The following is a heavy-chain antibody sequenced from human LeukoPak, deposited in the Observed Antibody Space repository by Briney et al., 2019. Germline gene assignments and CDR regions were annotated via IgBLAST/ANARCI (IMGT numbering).Heavy chain of an antibody. V-gene: IGHV4-39*01. CDR1: GGSISSSSYY. D-gene: IGHD3-16*02. CDR2: IYYSGST. J-gene: IGHJ4*02. CDR3: VGGYDYVWGSYRRGDGLFDY. Sequence: SETLSLTCTVSGGSISSSSYYWGWIRQPPGKGLEWIGSIYYSGSTYYNPSLKSRVTISVDTSKNQFSLKLSSVTAADTAVYYCVGGYDYVWGSYRRGDGLFDYWGQGTLVTVSS.